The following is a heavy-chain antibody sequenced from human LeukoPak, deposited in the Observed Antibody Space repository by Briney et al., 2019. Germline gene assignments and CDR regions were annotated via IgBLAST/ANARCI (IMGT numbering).Heavy chain of an antibody. Sequence: SETLSLTCTVSLDSTTSNFWSCVRQPPGKGLEWTGEIHRSGSPNYNPSLQSRVTISIDRSRNQIVLELSSVTAADTAVYYCAREILGGFNPGAYWGQGILVTVSS. V-gene: IGHV4-4*02. CDR3: AREILGGFNPGAY. CDR1: LDSTTSNF. J-gene: IGHJ4*02. D-gene: IGHD1-14*01. CDR2: IHRSGSP.